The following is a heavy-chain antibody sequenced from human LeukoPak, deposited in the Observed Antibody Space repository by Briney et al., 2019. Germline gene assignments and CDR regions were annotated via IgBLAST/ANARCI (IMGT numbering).Heavy chain of an antibody. Sequence: GASVKVSCKASGYTFTNYYIHWVRQAPGQGLEWMGIINPSGGSTNYAQKFQGRVTMTRDTSTTTAYMELSSLRSEDTAVYYCARVGIMGYFEYWGQGTLVSVSS. J-gene: IGHJ4*02. D-gene: IGHD3-16*01. CDR1: GYTFTNYY. V-gene: IGHV1-46*01. CDR3: ARVGIMGYFEY. CDR2: INPSGGST.